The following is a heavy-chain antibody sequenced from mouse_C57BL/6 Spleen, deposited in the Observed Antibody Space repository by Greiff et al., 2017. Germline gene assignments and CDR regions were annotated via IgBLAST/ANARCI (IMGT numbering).Heavy chain of an antibody. V-gene: IGHV1-53*01. J-gene: IGHJ3*01. CDR2: INPSNGGT. D-gene: IGHD2-4*01. CDR3: ARDGIYYDYDGTWFAY. Sequence: QVHVKQPGTELVKPGASVKLSCKASGYTFTSYWMHWVKQRPGQGLEWIGNINPSNGGTNYNEKFKSKATLTVDKSSSTAYMQLSSLTSEDSAVYYCARDGIYYDYDGTWFAYWGQGTLVTVSA. CDR1: GYTFTSYW.